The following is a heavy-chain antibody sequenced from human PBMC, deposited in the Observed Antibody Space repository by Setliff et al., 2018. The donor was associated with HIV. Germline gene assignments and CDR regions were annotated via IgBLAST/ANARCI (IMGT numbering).Heavy chain of an antibody. D-gene: IGHD3-10*01. CDR3: AKKGRYYYGSGVTTGYFDD. CDR2: IDHSGST. Sequence: KPSETLSLTCAVYGTSLNTYYWTWIRYTPGRGLQWIGQIDHSGSTNYNPSLKSRVTLSVDASKNQFSLKVKSVTAADTATYYCAKKGRYYYGSGVTTGYFDDWGQGTQVTVSS. CDR1: GTSLNTYY. J-gene: IGHJ4*02. V-gene: IGHV4-34*01.